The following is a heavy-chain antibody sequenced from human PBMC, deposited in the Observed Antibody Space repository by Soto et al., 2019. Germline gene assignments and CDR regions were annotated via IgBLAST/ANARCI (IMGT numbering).Heavy chain of an antibody. CDR3: ARKLYGLAFDI. Sequence: QAQREQSGPEVKRPGASLKVSCKASAYPFTSYHISWVRQAPGQGLEWIGWINAFDDDTNYSQKFQDRVTMTAHRSTDTAYVELRRLGSDDTAIYYCARKLYGLAFDIGGPGTMVTVSS. CDR1: AYPFTSYH. D-gene: IGHD2-8*01. V-gene: IGHV1-18*04. CDR2: INAFDDDT. J-gene: IGHJ3*02.